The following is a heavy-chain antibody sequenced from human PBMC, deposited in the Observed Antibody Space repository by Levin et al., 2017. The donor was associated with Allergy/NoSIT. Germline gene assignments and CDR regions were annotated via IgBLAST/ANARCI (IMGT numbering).Heavy chain of an antibody. D-gene: IGHD6-6*01. CDR3: AREWSSSL. Sequence: GGSLRLSCAASGFTLSTSAMSWVRQAPEKGLECVSVISSSGSNIYYADSVKGRFTISRDESKNTLYLQMDSLRGDDTAVYYCAREWSSSLWGQGTLVTVSS. CDR1: GFTLSTSA. CDR2: ISSSGSNI. V-gene: IGHV3-23*01. J-gene: IGHJ4*02.